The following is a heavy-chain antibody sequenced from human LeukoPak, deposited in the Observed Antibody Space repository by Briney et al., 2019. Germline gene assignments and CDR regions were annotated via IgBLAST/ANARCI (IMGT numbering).Heavy chain of an antibody. D-gene: IGHD6-6*01. CDR3: ARDGYSSSFYFDY. J-gene: IGHJ4*02. V-gene: IGHV3-33*08. CDR2: IFHDGRNK. Sequence: PGGSLRLSCAASGFSFSDDAMHWVRQAPGKGPEWVAVIFHDGRNKYYADSVKGRFTISRDNAKNTLYLQMNSLRAEDTAVYYCARDGYSSSFYFDYWGQGTLVTVSS. CDR1: GFSFSDDA.